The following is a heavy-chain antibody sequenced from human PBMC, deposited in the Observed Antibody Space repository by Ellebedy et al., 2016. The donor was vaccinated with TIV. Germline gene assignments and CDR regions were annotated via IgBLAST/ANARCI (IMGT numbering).Heavy chain of an antibody. Sequence: PGGSLRLSCAVSGSTFSSYAMHWVRQAPGKGLEWVAVISYDGRYTNYADSVKGPFTISRDNSKYTLYLQMNSLRGEDSAVYYCARASTVTDAFDIWGQGTMVTVSS. CDR2: ISYDGRYT. J-gene: IGHJ3*02. V-gene: IGHV3-30*04. CDR3: ARASTVTDAFDI. CDR1: GSTFSSYA.